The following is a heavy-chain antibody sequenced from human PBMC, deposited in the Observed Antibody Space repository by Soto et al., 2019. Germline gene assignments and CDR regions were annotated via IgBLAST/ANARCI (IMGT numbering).Heavy chain of an antibody. D-gene: IGHD3-10*01. CDR2: ISSSSTTK. CDR1: GFTFNSYS. CDR3: ARDMVRGMDV. V-gene: IGHV3-48*02. Sequence: GGSLRLSCAASGFTFNSYSMNWVRQAPGKGLEWVSYISSSSTTKYYTDSVKGRFTISRDNAKNSLYLQMNSLRDDDTAVYYCARDMVRGMDVWGQGTTVTVSS. J-gene: IGHJ6*02.